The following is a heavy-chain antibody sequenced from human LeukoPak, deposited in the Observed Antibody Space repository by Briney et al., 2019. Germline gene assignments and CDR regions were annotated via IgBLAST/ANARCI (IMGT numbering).Heavy chain of an antibody. V-gene: IGHV3-30-3*01. J-gene: IGHJ4*02. CDR3: ARSKSSSSPNFDY. Sequence: GGSLRLSCAASGFTFSSYAMHWVRQAPGKGLEWAAIISYDGSNKYYADSVEGRFTISRDNSKSTLYLQMNSLRAEDTAVYYCARSKSSSSPNFDYWGQGTLVTVSS. CDR1: GFTFSSYA. D-gene: IGHD6-6*01. CDR2: ISYDGSNK.